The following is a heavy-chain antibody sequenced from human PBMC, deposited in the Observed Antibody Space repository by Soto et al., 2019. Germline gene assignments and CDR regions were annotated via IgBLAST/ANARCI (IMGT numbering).Heavy chain of an antibody. CDR3: AKDILGYSSSSYLPGFDY. J-gene: IGHJ4*02. V-gene: IGHV3-23*01. D-gene: IGHD6-6*01. CDR1: GFTFSSYA. CDR2: ISGSGGST. Sequence: GGSLRLSCASSGFTFSSYAMSWVRQAPGKGLEWVSAISGSGGSTYYADSVKGRFTISRDNSKNTLYLQMNSLRAEDTAVYYCAKDILGYSSSSYLPGFDYWGQGTLVTVSS.